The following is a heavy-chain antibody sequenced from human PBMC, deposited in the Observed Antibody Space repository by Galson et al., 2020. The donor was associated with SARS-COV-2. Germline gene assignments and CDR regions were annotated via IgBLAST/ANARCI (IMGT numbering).Heavy chain of an antibody. J-gene: IGHJ5*02. CDR1: GYTFTSYG. V-gene: IGHV1-18*01. Sequence: ASVKVSCKASGYTFTSYGISWVRQAPGQGLEWMGWISAYNGNTNYAQKLQGRVTMTTDTSTSTAYMELRSLRSDDTAVYYCARDLFWSGYYAGFVLEGKWFDTWGQGTLVTVSS. CDR3: ARDLFWSGYYAGFVLEGKWFDT. CDR2: ISAYNGNT. D-gene: IGHD3-3*01.